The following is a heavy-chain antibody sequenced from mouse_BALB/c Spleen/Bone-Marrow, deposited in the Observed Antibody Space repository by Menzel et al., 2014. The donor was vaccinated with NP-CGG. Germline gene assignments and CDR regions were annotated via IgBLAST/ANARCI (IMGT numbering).Heavy chain of an antibody. D-gene: IGHD2-4*01. CDR3: GRGNYDYDSWFGY. V-gene: IGHV1-37*01. J-gene: IGHJ3*01. CDR2: INPYNGDP. Sequence: VQLKQSGAELVRPGASVKLSCKASGYSFTNYWMNWMKQSHGKSLEWIGRINPYNGDPFYNQKFKGKATLTVDKSSSTAHMELLSLTSEDSAVYYCGRGNYDYDSWFGYWGQGTLVTVSA. CDR1: GYSFTNYW.